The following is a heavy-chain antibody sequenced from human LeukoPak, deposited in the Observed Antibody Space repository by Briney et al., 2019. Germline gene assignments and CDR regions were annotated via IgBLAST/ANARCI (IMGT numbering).Heavy chain of an antibody. D-gene: IGHD3-22*01. CDR2: IWYDGSNY. J-gene: IGHJ4*02. V-gene: IGHV3-33*06. CDR1: GFSFSSYG. CDR3: AKAPRGYYDSSGYGHFDY. Sequence: GTSLRLSCAASGFSFSSYGMHWVRQAPGKGLEWVAVIWYDGSNYYYKDSVKGRFTISIDNSKNTLYLQMNGLRAGDTAVYYCAKAPRGYYDSSGYGHFDYWGQGTLVTVSS.